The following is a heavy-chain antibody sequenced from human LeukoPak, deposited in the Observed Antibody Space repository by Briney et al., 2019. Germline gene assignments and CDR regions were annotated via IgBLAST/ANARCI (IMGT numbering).Heavy chain of an antibody. D-gene: IGHD6-13*01. CDR1: GGSFSGYY. CDR3: ARRIAAAGFGY. CDR2: INHSGST. V-gene: IGHV4-34*01. J-gene: IGHJ4*02. Sequence: PSETLSLTCAVYGGSFSGYYWSWIRQPPGQGLQWIGEINHSGSTNYNPSLKSRVTISVDTSMNQFSLKLSSVTAADTAVYYCARRIAAAGFGYWGQGTLVTVSS.